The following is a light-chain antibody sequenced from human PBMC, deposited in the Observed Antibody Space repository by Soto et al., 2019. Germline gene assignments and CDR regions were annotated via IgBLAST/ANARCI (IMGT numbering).Light chain of an antibody. V-gene: IGLV2-18*02. J-gene: IGLJ1*01. CDR1: SSDVGNYNR. Sequence: QSALTQPPSVSGSPGQSVTISCTGTSSDVGNYNRVSWYQQPPGTAPKLMIYEVSNRPSGVPDRFAGSKSGNTASLTISGRQAEDEADYYCSSYTSSSTYVFGTGTKLTVL. CDR3: SSYTSSSTYV. CDR2: EVS.